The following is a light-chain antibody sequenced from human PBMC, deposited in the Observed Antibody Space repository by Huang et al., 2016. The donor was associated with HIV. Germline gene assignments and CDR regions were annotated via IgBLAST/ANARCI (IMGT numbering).Light chain of an antibody. V-gene: IGKV3-11*01. J-gene: IGKJ5*01. CDR2: DAS. Sequence: ETVLTQSPATLSLSPGERATLACRASQSVKSYLAWYQQKPGQTPRLLSYDASNRATGSPAMFSGSGSGTDVTLTISSLAPEDFAFYYCQQRKYWPPITFGQGTRLEIK. CDR1: QSVKSY. CDR3: QQRKYWPPIT.